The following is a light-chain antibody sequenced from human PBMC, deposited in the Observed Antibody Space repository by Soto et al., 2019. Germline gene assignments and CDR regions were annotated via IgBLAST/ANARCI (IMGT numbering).Light chain of an antibody. V-gene: IGLV1-47*01. Sequence: QSVLTQPPSASGTPGQRVTISCSGSSSNIGKNNVYWYQQLPGTAPKILIYRNNQRTSGIPDRFSGSKSGTSASLAISGLRSADETDYYCAAWDDSLSGPVFGGGTKLTVL. CDR2: RNN. CDR3: AAWDDSLSGPV. CDR1: SSNIGKNN. J-gene: IGLJ2*01.